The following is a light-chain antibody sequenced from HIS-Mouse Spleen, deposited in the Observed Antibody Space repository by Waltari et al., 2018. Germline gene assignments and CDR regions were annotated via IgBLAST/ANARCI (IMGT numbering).Light chain of an antibody. Sequence: QSALTQPASVSGSPGQSITLSCTGTSSDVGGYNYVPWYQQHPGKAPKPMIYEVSNRPSGVSNRFSGSKSGNTASLTISGLQAEDEADYYCSSYTSSSTNWVFGGGTKLTVL. J-gene: IGLJ3*02. CDR2: EVS. CDR1: SSDVGGYNY. V-gene: IGLV2-14*01. CDR3: SSYTSSSTNWV.